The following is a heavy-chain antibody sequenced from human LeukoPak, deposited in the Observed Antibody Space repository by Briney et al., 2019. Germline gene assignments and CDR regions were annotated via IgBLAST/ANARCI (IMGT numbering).Heavy chain of an antibody. V-gene: IGHV1-2*02. CDR2: IDPNSGGT. CDR3: ARDRGSEFGDSYYYGMDV. D-gene: IGHD3-16*01. CDR1: GYTFTGYY. J-gene: IGHJ6*02. Sequence: ASVKVSCKASGYTFTGYYMHWVRQAPGQGLEWMGWIDPNSGGTNYAQKFQGRVTMTRDTSISTAYMELSRLRSDDTAVHYCARDRGSEFGDSYYYGMDVWGQGTTVTVSS.